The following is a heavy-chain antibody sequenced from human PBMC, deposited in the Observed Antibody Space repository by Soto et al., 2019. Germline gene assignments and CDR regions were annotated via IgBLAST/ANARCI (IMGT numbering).Heavy chain of an antibody. CDR1: GFTFSSYG. J-gene: IGHJ4*02. Sequence: QVQLVESGGGVVQPGRSLRLSCAASGFTFSSYGMHWVRQAPGKGLEWVAVISYDGSNKYYADSVKGRFTISRDNSKNTLYLQMNSLRAEDTAVYYCAKDNGYWGQGNLVNVSS. CDR3: AKDNGY. CDR2: ISYDGSNK. V-gene: IGHV3-30*18.